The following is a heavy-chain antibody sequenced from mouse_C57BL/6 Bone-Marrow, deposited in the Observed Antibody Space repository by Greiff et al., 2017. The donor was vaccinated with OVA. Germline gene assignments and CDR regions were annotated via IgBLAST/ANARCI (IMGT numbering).Heavy chain of an antibody. J-gene: IGHJ3*01. V-gene: IGHV5-17*01. Sequence: EVQLVESGGGLVKPGGSLKLSCAASGFTFSDYGMHWVRQAPEKGLEWVAYISRGSSTTYYAATVKGRFTISRDNAKNTLFLQMTSLRSEDTAMYYCARGYGGYYQAGLACWGQGTLVTVSA. D-gene: IGHD2-3*01. CDR1: GFTFSDYG. CDR2: ISRGSSTT. CDR3: ARGYGGYYQAGLAC.